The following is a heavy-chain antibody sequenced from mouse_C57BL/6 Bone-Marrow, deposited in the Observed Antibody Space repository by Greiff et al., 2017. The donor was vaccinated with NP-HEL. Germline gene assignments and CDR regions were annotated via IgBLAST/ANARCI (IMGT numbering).Heavy chain of an antibody. V-gene: IGHV1-81*01. CDR1: GYTFTSYG. CDR2: IYPRSGNT. CDR3: AREDLITTVVVPFDY. Sequence: VKLQESGAELARPGASVKLSCKASGYTFTSYGISWVKQRTGQGLEWIGEIYPRSGNTYYNEKFKGKATLTADKSSSTAYMELRSLTSEDSAVYFCAREDLITTVVVPFDYWGQGTTLTVSS. J-gene: IGHJ2*01. D-gene: IGHD1-1*01.